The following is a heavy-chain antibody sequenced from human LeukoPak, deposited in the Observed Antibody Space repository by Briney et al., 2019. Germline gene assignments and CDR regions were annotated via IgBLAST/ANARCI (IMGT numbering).Heavy chain of an antibody. CDR2: MNPNSGNT. Sequence: ASVKASCKASGYTFTSYDINWVRQATGQGLEWMGWMNPNSGNTGYAQKFQGRVTITRNTSISTAYMELSSLRSEDTAVYYCARGVLAKDDAFDIWGQGTMVTVSS. CDR3: ARGVLAKDDAFDI. V-gene: IGHV1-8*03. J-gene: IGHJ3*02. CDR1: GYTFTSYD. D-gene: IGHD2-8*02.